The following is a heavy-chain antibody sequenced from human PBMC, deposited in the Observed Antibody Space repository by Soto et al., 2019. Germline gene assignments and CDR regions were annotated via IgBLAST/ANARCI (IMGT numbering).Heavy chain of an antibody. CDR3: ARENVRGTRGWCWFDP. CDR1: GYTINSYG. D-gene: IGHD2-21*01. CDR2: ISAYNGNT. Sequence: GASAKVSCKASGYTINSYGISWVRQAKGQGLEWMGWISAYNGNTNYAQKLQGRVTMTTDTSTSTAYMELRSLRSDDTAVYYCARENVRGTRGWCWFDPWGQGTLVTVSS. J-gene: IGHJ5*02. V-gene: IGHV1-18*01.